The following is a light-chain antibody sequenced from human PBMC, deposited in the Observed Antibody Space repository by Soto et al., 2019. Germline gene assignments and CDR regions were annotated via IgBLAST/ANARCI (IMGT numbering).Light chain of an antibody. Sequence: QSALTQPASVSGSPGQSITIACTGTNRDVGSYNLVSWYQQRPGEAPKLIISEVRNRPSGISYRFTGSKSGNTASLTISGLQAEDEADYYCHCYDSSLSGSVFGGGTKVTVL. V-gene: IGLV2-14*01. J-gene: IGLJ3*02. CDR1: NRDVGSYNL. CDR3: HCYDSSLSGSV. CDR2: EVR.